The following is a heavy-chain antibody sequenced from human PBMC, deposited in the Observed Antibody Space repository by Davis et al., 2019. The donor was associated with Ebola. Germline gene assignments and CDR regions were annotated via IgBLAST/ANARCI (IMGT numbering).Heavy chain of an antibody. Sequence: GESLKISCAASGFTFSSYAMSWVRQAPGKGLEWVSAISGSGGSTYYADSVKGRFTISRDNSKNTLYLQMNSLRAEDTAVYYCARGYYYDRRGGMDVWGQGTTVTVSS. CDR3: ARGYYYDRRGGMDV. D-gene: IGHD3-22*01. J-gene: IGHJ6*02. CDR1: GFTFSSYA. CDR2: ISGSGGST. V-gene: IGHV3-23*01.